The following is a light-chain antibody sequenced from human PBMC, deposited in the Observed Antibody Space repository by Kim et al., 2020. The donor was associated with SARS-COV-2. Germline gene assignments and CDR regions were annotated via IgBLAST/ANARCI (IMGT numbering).Light chain of an antibody. Sequence: EIVLTQSPGTLSLSPGERATLTCRASQSVSSSYIAWYQQKRGQAPRLLIYGASSSATGIPDRVSGSGSGTDFTLTISRLEPEDSAVYYCQQYGSSPGFTFGPGTKVDIK. V-gene: IGKV3-20*01. CDR3: QQYGSSPGFT. J-gene: IGKJ3*01. CDR1: QSVSSSY. CDR2: GAS.